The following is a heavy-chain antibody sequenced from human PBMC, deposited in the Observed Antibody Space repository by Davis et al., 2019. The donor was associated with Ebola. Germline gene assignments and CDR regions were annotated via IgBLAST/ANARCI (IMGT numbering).Heavy chain of an antibody. CDR3: AKSAVEGGYDLDHFYGMDV. V-gene: IGHV3-23*01. Sequence: PGGSLRLSCAASGFTFSSYAMSWVRQAPGKGLEWVSAISGSGGSTYYADSVKGRFTISRDNSKNTLFLQMNTLTSDDTAVYYCAKSAVEGGYDLDHFYGMDVWGQGTTVTVSS. CDR1: GFTFSSYA. J-gene: IGHJ6*02. CDR2: ISGSGGST. D-gene: IGHD5-12*01.